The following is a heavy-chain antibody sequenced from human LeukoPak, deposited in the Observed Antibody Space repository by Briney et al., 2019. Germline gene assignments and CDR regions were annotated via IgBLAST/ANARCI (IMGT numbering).Heavy chain of an antibody. V-gene: IGHV3-9*01. CDR3: AKVRGTYSSGYFFDY. Sequence: GGSLRLSCAASGFTFDNYAMHWVRQAPGKGLEWLSIISWNSGYIGYADSVKGRFTISRDNAKKSLDLQMNSLRAEDTAFYYCAKVRGTYSSGYFFDYWGKGTLVTVSS. CDR1: GFTFDNYA. J-gene: IGHJ4*02. CDR2: ISWNSGYI. D-gene: IGHD6-19*01.